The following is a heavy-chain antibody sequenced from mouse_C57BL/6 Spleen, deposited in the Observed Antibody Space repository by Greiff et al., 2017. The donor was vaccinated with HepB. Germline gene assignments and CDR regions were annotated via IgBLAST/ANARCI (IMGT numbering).Heavy chain of an antibody. Sequence: VQLQQSGPELVKPGASVKMSCKASGYTFTDYNMHWVKQSHGKSLEWIGYINPNNGGTSYNQKFKGKATLTVNKSSSTAYMELRSLTSEDSAVYYCARERRPYWYFDVWGTGTTVTVSS. CDR3: ARERRPYWYFDV. CDR2: INPNNGGT. J-gene: IGHJ1*03. V-gene: IGHV1-22*01. CDR1: GYTFTDYN.